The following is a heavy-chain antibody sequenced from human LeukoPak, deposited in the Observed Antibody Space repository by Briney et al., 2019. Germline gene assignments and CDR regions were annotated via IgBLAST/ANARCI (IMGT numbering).Heavy chain of an antibody. Sequence: PGGSLRLSCAASGFTFSSYAMSWVRQAPGKGLEWVSAISGSGGSTYYADSVKGRFTIPRDNSKNTLYLQMNSLRAEDTAVYYCAKDPNKVGYDGLFDYWGQGTLVTVSS. CDR1: GFTFSSYA. CDR2: ISGSGGST. D-gene: IGHD5-12*01. J-gene: IGHJ4*02. CDR3: AKDPNKVGYDGLFDY. V-gene: IGHV3-23*01.